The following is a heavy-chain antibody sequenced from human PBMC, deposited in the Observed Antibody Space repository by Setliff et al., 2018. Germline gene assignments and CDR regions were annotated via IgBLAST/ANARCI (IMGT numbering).Heavy chain of an antibody. Sequence: ASVKVSCKASAFTKYYVHWVRQAPGQGLEWMGIIHPSGGSSTYAQKFQGRVTMTRDTSTGTVNMELSSLRSEDTAVYYCASYERYCYGGSCYYFDYWGQGTLVTVSS. CDR3: ASYERYCYGGSCYYFDY. V-gene: IGHV1-46*01. CDR1: AFTKYY. J-gene: IGHJ4*02. CDR2: IHPSGGSS. D-gene: IGHD2-15*01.